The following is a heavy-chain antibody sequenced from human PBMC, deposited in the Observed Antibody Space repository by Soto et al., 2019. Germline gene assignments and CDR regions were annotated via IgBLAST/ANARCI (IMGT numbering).Heavy chain of an antibody. V-gene: IGHV5-51*01. D-gene: IGHD4-17*01. Sequence: GESLKISCKVSVYTFTIYWIGWVRQMPGKGLEWMGIIYPSDSDTRYSPSFQGQVTISADKSINTAYLQWNSLKASDTAIYYCARPANTVADHFDLWGQGTPVTVSS. J-gene: IGHJ4*02. CDR3: ARPANTVADHFDL. CDR1: VYTFTIYW. CDR2: IYPSDSDT.